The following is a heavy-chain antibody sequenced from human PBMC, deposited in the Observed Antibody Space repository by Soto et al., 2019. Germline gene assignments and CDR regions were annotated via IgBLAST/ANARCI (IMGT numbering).Heavy chain of an antibody. Sequence: QVQLVQSGAEVKKPGSSVKVSCKASGGTFSSYAISWVRQAPGQGLEWMGGIIPIFGTANYAQKFQGRVTITADESTGQAYMELSSLRSEDTDVYYCGRRGVTGTTGAGDAFDIWGQGTMVTVSS. D-gene: IGHD1-7*01. CDR2: IIPIFGTA. CDR3: GRRGVTGTTGAGDAFDI. J-gene: IGHJ3*02. V-gene: IGHV1-69*01. CDR1: GGTFSSYA.